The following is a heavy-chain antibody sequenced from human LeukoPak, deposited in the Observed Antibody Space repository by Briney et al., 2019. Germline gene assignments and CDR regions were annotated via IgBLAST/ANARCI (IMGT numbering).Heavy chain of an antibody. CDR1: GFTFNSYG. CDR3: TRGTVRSSFDY. V-gene: IGHV3-30*03. CDR2: ISYDGRNK. Sequence: PGGSLRLSCAASGFTFNSYGMHWVRQAPGKGLEWVAVISYDGRNKYYADSVKGRFTISRDNSKNTLYLQMNSLRVEDTAVYYCTRGTVRSSFDYWAREPWSPSPQ. D-gene: IGHD3-3*01. J-gene: IGHJ4*02.